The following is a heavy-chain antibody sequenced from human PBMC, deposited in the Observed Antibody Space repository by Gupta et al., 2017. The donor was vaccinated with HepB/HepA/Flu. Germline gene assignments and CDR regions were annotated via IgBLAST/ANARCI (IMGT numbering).Heavy chain of an antibody. CDR3: ARERSAGGLDV. CDR1: GFTLNNYD. V-gene: IGHV3-13*01. D-gene: IGHD3-3*01. CDR2: IDTADDT. J-gene: IGHJ6*02. Sequence: EVQLVESGGGLVQPGGSLRLSCAASGFTLNNYDMHWVRQAAGKGLEWVSSIDTADDTYYPGPVKGRFTISREDAKNSLYLXMXSLRAGXTAVYYCARERSAGGLDVWGQGTTVTVSS.